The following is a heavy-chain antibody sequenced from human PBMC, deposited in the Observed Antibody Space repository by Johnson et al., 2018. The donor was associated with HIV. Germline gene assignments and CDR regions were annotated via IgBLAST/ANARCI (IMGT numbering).Heavy chain of an antibody. J-gene: IGHJ3*01. D-gene: IGHD3-3*01. CDR2: IKSKTDGGTA. CDR1: GFTFSNAW. V-gene: IGHV3-15*01. CDR3: TKDPGKWSDFGSAADAFDV. Sequence: VQLVESGGGLVQPGGSLRLSCAASGFTFSNAWMSWVRQAPGKGLEWVGRIKSKTDGGTADYAAPVKGRFIISRDDSKNTLYLQMNSLKTEDTAVYYCTKDPGKWSDFGSAADAFDVWGQGTMVTVSS.